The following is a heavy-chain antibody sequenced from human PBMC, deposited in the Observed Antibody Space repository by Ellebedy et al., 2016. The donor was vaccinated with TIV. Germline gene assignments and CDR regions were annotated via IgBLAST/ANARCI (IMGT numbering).Heavy chain of an antibody. CDR3: ARGTTYYYDSSGYYNPYYFDY. Sequence: ASVKVSXXASGYTFTSYDINWVRQATGQGLEWMGWMNPNSGNTGYAQKFQGRVTMTRNTSISTAYMELGSLRSEDTAVYYCARGTTYYYDSSGYYNPYYFDYWGQGTLVTVSS. D-gene: IGHD3-22*01. CDR2: MNPNSGNT. CDR1: GYTFTSYD. V-gene: IGHV1-8*01. J-gene: IGHJ4*02.